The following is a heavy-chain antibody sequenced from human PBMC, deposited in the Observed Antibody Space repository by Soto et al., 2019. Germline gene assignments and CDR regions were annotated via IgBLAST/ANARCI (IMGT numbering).Heavy chain of an antibody. D-gene: IGHD5-12*01. CDR3: AKGDNLGPKTGYAFDP. CDR1: GDSVSSNTAS. CDR2: TYFRSKWYN. V-gene: IGHV6-1*01. J-gene: IGHJ5*02. Sequence: SQTLSLTCAISGDSVSSNTASWNWIRQSPSRGLEWLGRTYFRSKWYNDYAVSVKSRIIINPDTSNSQFSLQLNSVTPEDTAVYFCAKGDNLGPKTGYAFDPWGQGIMVTVSS.